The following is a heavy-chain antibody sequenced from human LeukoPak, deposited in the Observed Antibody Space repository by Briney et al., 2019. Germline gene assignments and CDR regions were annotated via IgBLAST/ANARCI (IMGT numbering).Heavy chain of an antibody. CDR2: IIPIFGTA. CDR1: GGTFSSYA. CDR3: ARGRSYYYYMDV. V-gene: IGHV1-69*13. Sequence: SVKVSCKASGGTFSSYAISWVRQAPGQGLEWMGGIIPIFGTANYAQKFQGRVTITADESTSTAYMELSSLRSEDTAVYYCARGRSYYYYMDVWGKGTTVTVSS. J-gene: IGHJ6*03.